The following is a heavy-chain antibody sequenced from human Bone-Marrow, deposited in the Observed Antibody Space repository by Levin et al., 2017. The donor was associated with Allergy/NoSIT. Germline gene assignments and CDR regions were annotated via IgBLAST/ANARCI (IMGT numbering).Heavy chain of an antibody. CDR3: ARVRDRGYRYGFAMDV. D-gene: IGHD5-18*01. CDR1: GGSISLGDYY. CDR2: IFYTGST. Sequence: PSETLSLTCTVSGGSISLGDYYWSWIRRPPGTGLEWIGYIFYTGSTNYNPSLTSRLTISVDMSKNQFSLTLNSVTAADTAVYYCARVRDRGYRYGFAMDVWGQGTTVTVSS. V-gene: IGHV4-30-4*01. J-gene: IGHJ6*02.